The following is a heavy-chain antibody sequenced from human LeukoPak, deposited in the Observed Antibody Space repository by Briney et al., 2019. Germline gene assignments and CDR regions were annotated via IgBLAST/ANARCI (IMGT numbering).Heavy chain of an antibody. CDR2: IYPRDGST. CDR3: ARDQEGFDY. CDR1: GYSFTDYC. Sequence: ASVKVSCKASGYSFTDYCIHWVRQAPGQGLEWMGMIYPRDGSTSYAQNFQGRVTVTRDTSTTTVHMELRGLRSEDTAVYYCARDQEGFDYWGQGTVVTVSS. J-gene: IGHJ4*02. V-gene: IGHV1-46*01.